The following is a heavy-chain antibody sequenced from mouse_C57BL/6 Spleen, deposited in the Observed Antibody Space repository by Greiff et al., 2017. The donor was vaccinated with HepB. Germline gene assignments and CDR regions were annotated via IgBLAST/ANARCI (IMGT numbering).Heavy chain of an antibody. Sequence: VQLQQSGPELVKPGASVKISCKASGYAFSSSWMNWVKQRPGKGLEWIGRIYPGDGDTNYNGKFKGKATLTADKSSSTAYMQLSSLTSEDSAVYFGARELFYAMDYWGQGTSVTVSS. CDR2: IYPGDGDT. CDR1: GYAFSSSW. J-gene: IGHJ4*01. CDR3: ARELFYAMDY. V-gene: IGHV1-82*01.